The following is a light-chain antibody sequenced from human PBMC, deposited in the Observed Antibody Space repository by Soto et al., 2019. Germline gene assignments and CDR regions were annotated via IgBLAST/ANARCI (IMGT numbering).Light chain of an antibody. CDR1: QDISNC. Sequence: DNQMTQSPSSLSASVGDRVTITCQASQDISNCLNWFQQKPGKAPKLLIYDASNLETGAPSRFIGSGAATDFPLTISSLQPDDIATYYCQQYDNLPFTFGPGTKVNIK. CDR2: DAS. J-gene: IGKJ3*01. V-gene: IGKV1-33*01. CDR3: QQYDNLPFT.